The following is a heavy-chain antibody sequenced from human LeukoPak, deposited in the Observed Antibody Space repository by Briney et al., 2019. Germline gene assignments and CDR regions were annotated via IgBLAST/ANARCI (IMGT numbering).Heavy chain of an antibody. D-gene: IGHD4-17*01. J-gene: IGHJ4*02. CDR3: ARQSRDGDYIAKLFDY. CDR1: GGSLSNYY. CDR2: IYYSGSI. V-gene: IGHV4-59*08. Sequence: SETLSLTCTVSGGSLSNYYWSWVRQPPGKGLEWIGYIYYSGSINYNPSLKSRVTISVDMSKNQFSLQLSSVTAADTAVYYCARQSRDGDYIAKLFDYWGQGTLVTVSS.